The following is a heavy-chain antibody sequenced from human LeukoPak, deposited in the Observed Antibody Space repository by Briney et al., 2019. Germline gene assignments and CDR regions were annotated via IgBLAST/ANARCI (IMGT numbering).Heavy chain of an antibody. CDR1: GYTFTSYD. D-gene: IGHD1-26*01. Sequence: ASVKVSCKASGYTFTSYDINWVRQATGQGLEWMGWMNPNSGNTGYAQKFQGRVTITRNTSISTAYMELGSLRSEDTAVYYCARERVGAIAVDYYYYMDVWGKGTTVTVSS. J-gene: IGHJ6*03. CDR3: ARERVGAIAVDYYYYMDV. V-gene: IGHV1-8*03. CDR2: MNPNSGNT.